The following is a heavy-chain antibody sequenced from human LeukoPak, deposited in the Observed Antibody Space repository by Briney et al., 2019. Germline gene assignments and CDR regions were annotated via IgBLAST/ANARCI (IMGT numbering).Heavy chain of an antibody. D-gene: IGHD3-10*01. Sequence: SETLSLTCTVSGGSISSYYWGWIRQPPGKGLEWIGYIYYSGSTNYNPSLKSRVTISVDTSKNQFSLKLSSVTAADTAVYYCARVAEWYYGSGSSLGFDPWGQGTLVTVSS. J-gene: IGHJ5*02. CDR2: IYYSGST. CDR3: ARVAEWYYGSGSSLGFDP. V-gene: IGHV4-59*01. CDR1: GGSISSYY.